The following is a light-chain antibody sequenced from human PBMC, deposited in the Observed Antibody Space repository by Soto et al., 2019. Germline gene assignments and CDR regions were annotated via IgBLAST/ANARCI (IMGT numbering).Light chain of an antibody. CDR1: QNIRSN. Sequence: EIVMTQSPGTLSVSPGERATLSCRASQNIRSNLAWYQQKPGQAPRLLIYETSIRAPGIPARFSGSGSCTEFSLTISSRLPAEDAIFHCQQYYNWPPLTFGHGTKVDIK. J-gene: IGKJ3*01. CDR2: ETS. V-gene: IGKV3-15*01. CDR3: QQYYNWPPLT.